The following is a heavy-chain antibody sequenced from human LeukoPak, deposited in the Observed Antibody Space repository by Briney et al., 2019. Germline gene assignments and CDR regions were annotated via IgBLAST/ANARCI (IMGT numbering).Heavy chain of an antibody. CDR2: IYYSGST. J-gene: IGHJ3*02. D-gene: IGHD6-6*01. CDR1: GGSISSSSYY. V-gene: IGHV4-39*07. CDR3: ARDNVSSSSGDAFDI. Sequence: SETLSLTCTVSGGSISSSSYYWGWIRQPPGKGLEWIGSIYYSGSTYYNPSLKSRVTISVDTSKNQFSLKLSSVTAADTAVYYCARDNVSSSSGDAFDIWGQGTMVTVSS.